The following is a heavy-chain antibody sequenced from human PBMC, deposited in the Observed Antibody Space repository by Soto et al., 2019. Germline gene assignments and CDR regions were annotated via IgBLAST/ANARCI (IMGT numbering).Heavy chain of an antibody. J-gene: IGHJ4*02. CDR1: GFTFSSYG. V-gene: IGHV3-30*18. D-gene: IGHD4-17*01. Sequence: GGSLRLSCAASGFTFSSYGMHWVRQAPGKGLEWVAVISYDGSNKYYADSVKGRFTISRDNSKNTLYLQMNSLRAEDTAVYYCAKPGTPYGATLTAWLGYWGQGTLVTVSS. CDR2: ISYDGSNK. CDR3: AKPGTPYGATLTAWLGY.